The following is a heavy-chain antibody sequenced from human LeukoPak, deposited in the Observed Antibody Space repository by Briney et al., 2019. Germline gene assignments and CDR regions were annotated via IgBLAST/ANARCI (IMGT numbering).Heavy chain of an antibody. V-gene: IGHV3-7*01. CDR3: ARGGSSGWTFDY. CDR2: IEQDGSEK. CDR1: GLTFSSYW. J-gene: IGHJ4*02. Sequence: PGGSLRLSCAASGLTFSSYWMSWVRQTPGKGLEWVANIEQDGSEKYYVDSVKGRFTISRDNAKNSLYLQMNSLRVEDTAVYYCARGGSSGWTFDYWGQGTLVTVSS. D-gene: IGHD6-19*01.